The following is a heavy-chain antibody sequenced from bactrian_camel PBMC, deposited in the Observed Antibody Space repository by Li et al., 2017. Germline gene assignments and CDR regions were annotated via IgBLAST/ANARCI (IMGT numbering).Heavy chain of an antibody. CDR2: INTGGSYQ. J-gene: IGHJ4*01. CDR1: GFMFRSHV. V-gene: IGHV3S1*01. CDR3: AKDLNKFGAFDY. Sequence: QVQLVESGGGLVQPGGSLRLSCAASGFMFRSHVMTWVRQAPGKGLEWVSRINTGGSYQYYADSVKGRFTISRDNTKNMLFLQMNSLTSEDTATYYCAKDLNKFGAFDYWGQGTQVTVS. D-gene: IGHD7*01.